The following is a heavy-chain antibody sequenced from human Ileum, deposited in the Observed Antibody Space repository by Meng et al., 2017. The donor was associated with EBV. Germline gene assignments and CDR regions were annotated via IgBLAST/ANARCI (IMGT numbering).Heavy chain of an antibody. J-gene: IGHJ5*02. CDR2: TYRRSRWYY. V-gene: IGHV6-1*01. CDR1: GDSVSSDKTA. CDR3: ATSRIAKFDR. Sequence: QLLLQESVPGLVQPSQSLSLSCVISGDSVSSDKTAWNWIRQSPSRGLEWLGRTYRRSRWYYDYALSVKSRINISPDTSKNQVSLQLNSVTDEDTGIYYCATSRIAKFDRWGQGTLVTVSS.